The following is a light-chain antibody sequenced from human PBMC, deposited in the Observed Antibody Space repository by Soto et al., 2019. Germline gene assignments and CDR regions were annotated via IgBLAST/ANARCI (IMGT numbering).Light chain of an antibody. CDR1: QSVRTY. V-gene: IGKV3-11*01. J-gene: IGKJ1*01. CDR2: DAS. CDR3: HQRSNWPRT. Sequence: EIVLTQSPATLSLSPGERATLSCSASQSVRTYLAWYQQKPGQAPRLLIFDASNRATGIPARFSGSGSGTDFTLTSSSLEPEDFAVYYCHQRSNWPRTFGQGTKVEI.